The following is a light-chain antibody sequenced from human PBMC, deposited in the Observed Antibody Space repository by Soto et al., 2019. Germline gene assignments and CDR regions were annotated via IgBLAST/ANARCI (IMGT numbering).Light chain of an antibody. CDR2: EVS. V-gene: IGLV2-14*01. CDR3: NSYTSSITWV. J-gene: IGLJ3*02. Sequence: QSALTQPASVSASPGQSITISCAGTSSDVGGYNYVSWYQQYPGKAPKLMSYEVSNRPSGVSNRFSGSKSGNTASLTISGLHAEDEADYYRNSYTSSITWVFGGGTKLTVL. CDR1: SSDVGGYNY.